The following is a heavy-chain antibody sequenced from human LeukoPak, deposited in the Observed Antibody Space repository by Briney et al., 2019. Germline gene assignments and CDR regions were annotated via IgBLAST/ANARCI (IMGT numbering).Heavy chain of an antibody. CDR3: ARGGSGSGSYYDY. J-gene: IGHJ4*02. CDR2: IGTGGDT. D-gene: IGHD1-26*01. Sequence: PGGSLRLSCAASGNYWMHWARQVTGKGLEWVSAIGTGGDTYYPGSVRGRFTISRENAKNSLYLQMNSLRAGDTAVYYCARGGSGSGSYYDYWGQGVLVTVSS. V-gene: IGHV3-13*01. CDR1: GNYW.